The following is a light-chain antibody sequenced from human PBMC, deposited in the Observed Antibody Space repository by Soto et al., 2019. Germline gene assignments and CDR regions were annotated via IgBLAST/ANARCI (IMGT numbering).Light chain of an antibody. V-gene: IGKV3-11*01. CDR3: QQSYSSPPT. CDR2: DAS. Sequence: EIVLTQSPGTLSLSPGERVTLYFRASQSARTFLAWYQQKPGQAPRLLIYDASNRATGIPARFSGSGSGTDFTLTISSLQPEDFATYYCQQSYSSPPTFGQGT. J-gene: IGKJ1*01. CDR1: QSARTF.